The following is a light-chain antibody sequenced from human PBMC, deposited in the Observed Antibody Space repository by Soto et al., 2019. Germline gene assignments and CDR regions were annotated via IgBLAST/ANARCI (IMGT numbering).Light chain of an antibody. CDR3: VAWDDSLSGWV. CDR1: SPNIGTNY. CDR2: RYS. Sequence: QSVLTQPPSASGTPGQRVTISCSGSSPNIGTNYVSWYQLLPGTAPKLLIYRYSQRSSGVPDRFSGSKSGTSASLAISGLRSEDEADYYCVAWDDSLSGWVFGGGTKLTVL. V-gene: IGLV1-47*01. J-gene: IGLJ3*02.